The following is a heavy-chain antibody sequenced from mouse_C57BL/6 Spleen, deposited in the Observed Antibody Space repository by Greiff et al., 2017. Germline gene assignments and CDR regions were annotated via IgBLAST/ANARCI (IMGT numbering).Heavy chain of an antibody. J-gene: IGHJ4*01. D-gene: IGHD4-1*01. CDR2: IDPSDSET. V-gene: IGHV1-52*01. Sequence: QVQLQQPGAELVRPGSSVKLSCKASGYTFTSSWMHWVKQRPIQGLEWIGNIDPSDSETHYNQKFKDKATLTVDKSSSTAYMQLSSLTSEDSAVYYCARVETGDAMHYWGQGTSVTVSS. CDR3: ARVETGDAMHY. CDR1: GYTFTSSW.